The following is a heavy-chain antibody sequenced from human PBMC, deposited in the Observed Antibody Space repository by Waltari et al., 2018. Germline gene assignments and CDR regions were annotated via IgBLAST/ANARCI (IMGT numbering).Heavy chain of an antibody. CDR2: IYTSGNT. Sequence: QVQLQESGPGLVKPSQTLSLTCTVSGASISSDNYYWSWIRQPAGKGLEWIGRIYTSGNTNYNPSLKSRVTISVDTSKNQFSLKLSSVTAADTAVYYCARDFFGVIRGFDPWGQGTLVTVSS. CDR1: GASISSDNYY. CDR3: ARDFFGVIRGFDP. J-gene: IGHJ5*02. V-gene: IGHV4-61*02. D-gene: IGHD3-3*01.